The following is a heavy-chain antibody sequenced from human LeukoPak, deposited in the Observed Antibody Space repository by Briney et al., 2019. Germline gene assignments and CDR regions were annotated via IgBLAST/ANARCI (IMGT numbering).Heavy chain of an antibody. J-gene: IGHJ4*02. V-gene: IGHV3-30*18. CDR1: GFTFSSYG. CDR2: ISYDGSNK. D-gene: IGHD3-10*01. Sequence: PGRSLRLSCAASGFTFSSYGMHWVRQAPGKGLEWVAVISYDGSNKYYADSVKGRFTISRDNSKNTLYLQMNSLRAEDTAVYYCAKDLSYGSGEFWGQGTLVSVSS. CDR3: AKDLSYGSGEF.